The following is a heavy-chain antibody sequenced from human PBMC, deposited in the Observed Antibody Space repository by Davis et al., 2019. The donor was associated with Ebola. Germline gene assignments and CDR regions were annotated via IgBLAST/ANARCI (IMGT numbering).Heavy chain of an antibody. J-gene: IGHJ4*02. CDR3: ARDYYDSSGYYSPFRY. Sequence: ASVKVSCKASGYTFTSYAMNWVRQAPGQGLEWMGWINTNTGNPTYAQGFTGRFVFSLDTSVSTAYLQISSLKAEDTVVYYCARDYYDSSGYYSPFRYWGQGTLVTVSS. CDR1: GYTFTSYA. D-gene: IGHD3-22*01. CDR2: INTNTGNP. V-gene: IGHV7-4-1*02.